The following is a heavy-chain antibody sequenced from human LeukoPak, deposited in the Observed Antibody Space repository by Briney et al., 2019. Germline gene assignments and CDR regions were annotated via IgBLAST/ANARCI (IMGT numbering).Heavy chain of an antibody. CDR3: ARDDYGDYGGFDP. D-gene: IGHD4-17*01. Sequence: SETLSLTCTVSGGSISSYYWSWIRQPPGKGLEWIGYIYYSGSTNYNPSLKSRVTISVDTSKNQFSLKLSSVTAADTAVYYCARDDYGDYGGFDPWGQGTLVTVSS. CDR1: GGSISSYY. V-gene: IGHV4-59*12. J-gene: IGHJ5*02. CDR2: IYYSGST.